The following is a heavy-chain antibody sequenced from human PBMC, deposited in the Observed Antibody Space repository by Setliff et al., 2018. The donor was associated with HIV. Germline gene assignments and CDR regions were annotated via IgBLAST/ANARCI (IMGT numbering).Heavy chain of an antibody. D-gene: IGHD3-10*01. CDR2: IYYSGST. CDR1: GGSISSGDYY. CDR3: ARFPHSGSFNWFDP. J-gene: IGHJ5*02. Sequence: KTSETLSLTCTVSGGSISSGDYYWSWIRQPPGKGLEWIGYIYYSGSTYYNPSLKSRVTISVDTSKNQFSLKLSSVTAADTAVYYCARFPHSGSFNWFDPWGQGTLVTVSS. V-gene: IGHV4-30-4*08.